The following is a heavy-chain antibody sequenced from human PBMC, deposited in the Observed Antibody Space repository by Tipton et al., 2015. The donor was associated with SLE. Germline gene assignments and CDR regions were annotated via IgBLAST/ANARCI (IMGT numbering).Heavy chain of an antibody. CDR1: GFSFSSHW. CDR2: ISIDWITT. D-gene: IGHD2-15*01. Sequence: SLRLSCAASGFSFSSHWMYWVRKARGKGLVWASRISIDWITTSNADSVKCRFTISRDNAKNSLYLQMNSLRAEDTALYYCASDLLPNYGMDVWGQGTSFTVSS. J-gene: IGHJ6*02. V-gene: IGHV3-74*01. CDR3: ASDLLPNYGMDV.